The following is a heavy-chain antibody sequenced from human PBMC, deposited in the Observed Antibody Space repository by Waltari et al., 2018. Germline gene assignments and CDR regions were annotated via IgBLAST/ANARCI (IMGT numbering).Heavy chain of an antibody. D-gene: IGHD6-13*01. Sequence: QVQMVQSGAEVKKPGSSVKVSCKASGGTFSSYATSWVREAPGQGREWMGVIIPIFGTANYAQKFQGRVTITADESTSTAYMELSSLRSEDTAVYYCARVPTPYSSSWYYFDYWGQGTLVTVSS. CDR1: GGTFSSYA. CDR3: ARVPTPYSSSWYYFDY. J-gene: IGHJ4*02. V-gene: IGHV1-69*12. CDR2: IIPIFGTA.